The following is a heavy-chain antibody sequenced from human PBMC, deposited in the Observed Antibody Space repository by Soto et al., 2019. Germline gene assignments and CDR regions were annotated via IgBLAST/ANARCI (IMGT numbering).Heavy chain of an antibody. J-gene: IGHJ1*01. CDR1: GGSITSSSHY. Sequence: QLPLQESGPGLVKPSETLSLTCTVSGGSITSSSHYWGWIRQPPGKGLEWIGSIYYSGSTYYNPSLKSRVTISVDTSKNQFSLKLSSVTAADTAVYYCARRFEYFHHWGQGTLVTVSS. CDR2: IYYSGST. V-gene: IGHV4-39*01. CDR3: ARRFEYFHH.